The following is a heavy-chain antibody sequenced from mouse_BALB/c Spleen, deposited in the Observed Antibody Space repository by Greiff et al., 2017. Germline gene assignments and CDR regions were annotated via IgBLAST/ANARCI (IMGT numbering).Heavy chain of an antibody. CDR1: GDSITSGY. Sequence: DVKLQESGPSLVKPSQTLSLTCSVTGDSITSGYWNWIRKFPGNKLEYMGYISYSGSTYYNPSLKSRISITRDTSKNQYYLQLNSVTTEDTATYYCARNYGSSYDYFDYWGQGTTLTVSS. J-gene: IGHJ2*01. V-gene: IGHV3-8*02. CDR2: ISYSGST. CDR3: ARNYGSSYDYFDY. D-gene: IGHD1-1*01.